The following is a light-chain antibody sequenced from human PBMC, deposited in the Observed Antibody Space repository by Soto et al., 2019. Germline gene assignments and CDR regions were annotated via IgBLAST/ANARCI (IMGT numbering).Light chain of an antibody. V-gene: IGKV1-39*01. CDR2: GAS. Sequence: DIQLTQSHSTLSASVGDRVTITCRASQSISSWLAWYQHRPGKAPKLLIYGASTLQSGVPSRFSGSESGTDFTLTITSLQPEDCATYYCQQTYATPITFGQGTRLEIK. CDR3: QQTYATPIT. CDR1: QSISSW. J-gene: IGKJ5*01.